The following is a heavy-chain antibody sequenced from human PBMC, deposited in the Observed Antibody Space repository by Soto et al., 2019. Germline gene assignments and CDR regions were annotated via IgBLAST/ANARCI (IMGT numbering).Heavy chain of an antibody. CDR2: IYYSGST. Sequence: KPSETLSLTCTVSGGSISSYCWSWIRQPPGKGLEWIGYIYYSGSTNYNPSLKSRVTISVDTSKNQFSLKLSSVTAADTAVYYCARGYSSPGDFDYWGQGTLVTVSS. J-gene: IGHJ4*02. CDR3: ARGYSSPGDFDY. V-gene: IGHV4-59*01. CDR1: GGSISSYC. D-gene: IGHD6-13*01.